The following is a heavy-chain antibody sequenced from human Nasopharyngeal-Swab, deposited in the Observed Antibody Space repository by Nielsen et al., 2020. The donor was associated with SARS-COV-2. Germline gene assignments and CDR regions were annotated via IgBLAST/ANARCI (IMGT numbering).Heavy chain of an antibody. Sequence: GESLKISCKGSGYSFTSYWIGWVRQMPGKGLEWMGIIYPGDSDTRYSPSFQGQVTISADKSISTAYLQWSSLKASATPMYYCARLGHHDFWRGFYGWGDGMDVWGQGTTVTVSS. J-gene: IGHJ6*02. CDR1: GYSFTSYW. CDR2: IYPGDSDT. CDR3: ARLGHHDFWRGFYGWGDGMDV. V-gene: IGHV5-51*01. D-gene: IGHD3-3*01.